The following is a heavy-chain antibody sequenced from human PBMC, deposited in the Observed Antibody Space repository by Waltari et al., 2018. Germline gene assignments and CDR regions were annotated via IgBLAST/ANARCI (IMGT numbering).Heavy chain of an antibody. D-gene: IGHD3-22*01. J-gene: IGHJ4*02. V-gene: IGHV3-15*01. CDR1: GFTFTDAW. CDR2: IKSKADGGTT. Sequence: EVHLVESGGGLVEPGGSLRLSFADSGFTFTDAWMRGVRQAPGKGREGVGRIKSKADGGTTDYVAPVKGRFSISRDDSENTLYLQMNSLKTEDTAVYYCTTDYPPYDRRGYWGQGTLVTVSS. CDR3: TTDYPPYDRRGY.